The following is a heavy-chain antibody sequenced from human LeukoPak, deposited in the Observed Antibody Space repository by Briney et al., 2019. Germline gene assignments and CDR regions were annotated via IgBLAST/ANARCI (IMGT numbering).Heavy chain of an antibody. CDR2: VNHSGST. J-gene: IGHJ4*02. CDR1: GGSFSGYY. Sequence: PSETLSLTCAVYGGSFSGYYWSWIRQPPGKGLGWIGEVNHSGSTNYNPSLKSRVTVSVDTSKNQFSLKLSSVTAADTAVYYCARRGGYSYGRYFDYWGQGTLVTVSS. CDR3: ARRGGYSYGRYFDY. V-gene: IGHV4-34*01. D-gene: IGHD5-18*01.